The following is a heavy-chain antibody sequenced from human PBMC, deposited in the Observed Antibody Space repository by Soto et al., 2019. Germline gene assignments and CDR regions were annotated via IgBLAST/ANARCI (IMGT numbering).Heavy chain of an antibody. D-gene: IGHD3-16*01. CDR3: SSAGDYVWYFDY. V-gene: IGHV3-21*01. J-gene: IGHJ4*02. Sequence: GGSLRLSCAASGFTFSSYSMNWVRQAPGKGLEWVSSISSSSSYIYYADSVKGRLTTSRDNAKNSLYLQMNSLRAAATAVYYFSSAGDYVWYFDYWGQGTLVTVSS. CDR2: ISSSSSYI. CDR1: GFTFSSYS.